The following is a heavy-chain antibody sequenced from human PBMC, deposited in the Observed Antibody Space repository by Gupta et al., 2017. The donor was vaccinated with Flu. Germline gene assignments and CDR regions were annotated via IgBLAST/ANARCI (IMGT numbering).Heavy chain of an antibody. J-gene: IGHJ4*02. CDR1: GYTFNRNY. CDR2: INPDDDRR. CDR3: ARQIGRENPDEFWSGYLDS. V-gene: IGHV1-46*02. Sequence: VKEPGASVKLSCKATGYTFNRNYLHWVRQAPGQGLEWMGLINPDDDRRSYAQKSQGRVTMTRDMSTSTVYMELISLRSEDTAVYYCARQIGRENPDEFWSGYLDSWGRGTLVTVSS. D-gene: IGHD3-3*01.